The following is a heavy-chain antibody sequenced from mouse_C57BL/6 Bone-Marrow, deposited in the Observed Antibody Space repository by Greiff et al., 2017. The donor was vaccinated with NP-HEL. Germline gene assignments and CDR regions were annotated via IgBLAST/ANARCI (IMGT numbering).Heavy chain of an antibody. Sequence: EVQLVESGEGLVKPGGSLKLSCAASGFTFSDYGMHWVRQAPEKGLEWVAYISSGSSTIYYADTVKGRFTISRDNAKNTLFLQMTSLRSEDTAMYYCARPYDYVPFAYWGQGTLVTVSA. V-gene: IGHV5-17*01. CDR2: ISSGSSTI. D-gene: IGHD2-4*01. J-gene: IGHJ3*01. CDR3: ARPYDYVPFAY. CDR1: GFTFSDYG.